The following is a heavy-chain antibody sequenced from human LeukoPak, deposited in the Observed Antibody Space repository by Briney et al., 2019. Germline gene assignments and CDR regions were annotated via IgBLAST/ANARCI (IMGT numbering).Heavy chain of an antibody. V-gene: IGHV1-2*02. CDR1: GYTFTGYY. D-gene: IGHD3-3*01. CDR3: ARDPNDFWSGYPYFDY. Sequence: ASVKVSCKASGYTFTGYYIHWVRQALGQGLEWMGWINPNSGDTNYAQKFQGRVTMTRDTSISTAYMELSRLRSDDTAVYYCARDPNDFWSGYPYFDYWGQGTLVTVSS. J-gene: IGHJ4*02. CDR2: INPNSGDT.